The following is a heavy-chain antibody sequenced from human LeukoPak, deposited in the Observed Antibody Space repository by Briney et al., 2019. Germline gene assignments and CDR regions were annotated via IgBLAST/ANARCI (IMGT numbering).Heavy chain of an antibody. CDR3: ARDRGRNWFDS. CDR2: IKEDGSEK. V-gene: IGHV3-7*04. Sequence: GGSLRLSCAAPGFTFSSYWMSWVRQAPGKGLEWVANIKEDGSEKYYVDSVKGRFTISRDNAKKSLYLQMNSMRAEDTAVYYCARDRGRNWFDSWGQGTLVTVSS. D-gene: IGHD6-25*01. CDR1: GFTFSSYW. J-gene: IGHJ5*01.